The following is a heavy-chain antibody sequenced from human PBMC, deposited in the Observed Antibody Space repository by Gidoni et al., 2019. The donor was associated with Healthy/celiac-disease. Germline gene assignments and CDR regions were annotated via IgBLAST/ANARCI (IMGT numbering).Heavy chain of an antibody. D-gene: IGHD6-13*01. J-gene: IGHJ4*02. V-gene: IGHV3-15*01. CDR1: GFTFRNAW. CDR2: IKSKTDGGTT. CDR3: TTEESRIAAAGTDFTFDY. Sequence: AASGFTFRNAWMSWVRLAPGKGLEWVGRIKSKTDGGTTDYAAPVKGRFTISRDDSKNTLYLQMNSLKTEDTAVYYCTTEESRIAAAGTDFTFDYWGQGTLVTVSS.